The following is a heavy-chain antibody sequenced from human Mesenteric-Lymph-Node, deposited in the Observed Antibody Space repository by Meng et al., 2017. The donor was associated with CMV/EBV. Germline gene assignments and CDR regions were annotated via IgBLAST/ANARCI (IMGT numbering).Heavy chain of an antibody. D-gene: IGHD4/OR15-4a*01. J-gene: IGHJ6*02. Sequence: SGPTLVKPTETLTLTCSVSGFSLSTARMGVSWIRQPPGKALEWLALIDWDDDKYYSSSLKPRLTISKDTSKNQVVLTMTNMDPVDTGTYYCARSPTINYSYGMDVWGQGTTVTVSS. CDR1: GFSLSTARMG. V-gene: IGHV2-70*13. CDR2: IDWDDDK. CDR3: ARSPTINYSYGMDV.